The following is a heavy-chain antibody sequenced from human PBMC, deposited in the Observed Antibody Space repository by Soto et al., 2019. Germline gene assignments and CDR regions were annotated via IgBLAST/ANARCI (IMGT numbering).Heavy chain of an antibody. V-gene: IGHV1-69*01. Sequence: QVQLVQSGAEVKKPGSSVKVSCQASGGTFSSYAISWVRQAPGQGLEWMGGIIPIFGTANYAQKFQGRVTITADESTSTAYMELSSLRSEDTAVYYCARMSTVTSEYYYYGMDVWGQGTTVTVSS. J-gene: IGHJ6*02. CDR2: IIPIFGTA. CDR3: ARMSTVTSEYYYYGMDV. CDR1: GGTFSSYA. D-gene: IGHD4-17*01.